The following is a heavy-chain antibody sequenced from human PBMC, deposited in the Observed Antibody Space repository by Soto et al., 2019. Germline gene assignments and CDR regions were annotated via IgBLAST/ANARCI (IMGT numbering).Heavy chain of an antibody. CDR2: FHYSGRT. CDR3: ARLAGYCSGTSCYGYYGMDV. J-gene: IGHJ6*02. V-gene: IGHV4-39*01. D-gene: IGHD2-2*01. CDR1: GGSTSRGPSS. Sequence: SETPCLPGRVPGGSTSRGPSSGGGSGKPPGKGQMWIGTFHYSGRTYYSPSLESRVTISVDTSKNQFSLKVSSVTAADTAVFYCARLAGYCSGTSCYGYYGMDVWGQGTTVTVSS.